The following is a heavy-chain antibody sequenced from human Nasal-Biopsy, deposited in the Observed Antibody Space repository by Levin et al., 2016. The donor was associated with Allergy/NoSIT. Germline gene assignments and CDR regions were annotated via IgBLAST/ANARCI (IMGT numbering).Heavy chain of an antibody. V-gene: IGHV1-2*02. CDR3: ARRLIVVADSDSHYGLDV. CDR2: INPNSGDT. D-gene: IGHD6-19*01. J-gene: IGHJ6*02. Sequence: ASVKVSCKASGYTFTGYNIHWVRQAPGQGLEYMGWINPNSGDTNYVQTFQGRVTMTRVTSTSTAYMELSGLRSDDAAVYYCARRLIVVADSDSHYGLDVWGQGTTVTVSS. CDR1: GYTFTGYN.